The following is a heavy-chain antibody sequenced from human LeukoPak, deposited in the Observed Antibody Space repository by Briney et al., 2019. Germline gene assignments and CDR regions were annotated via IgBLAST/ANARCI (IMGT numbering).Heavy chain of an antibody. CDR3: ARGIYWFDP. D-gene: IGHD3-3*02. CDR1: GGSISSGSYY. J-gene: IGHJ5*02. Sequence: SQTLSLTCTVSGGSISSGSYYWSWIRQPAGKGLEWIGRIYTSGSTNYNPSLKSRVTMSVDTSKNQFSLKLSSVTAADTAVYYCARGIYWFDPWGQGTLVTVSS. CDR2: IYTSGST. V-gene: IGHV4-61*02.